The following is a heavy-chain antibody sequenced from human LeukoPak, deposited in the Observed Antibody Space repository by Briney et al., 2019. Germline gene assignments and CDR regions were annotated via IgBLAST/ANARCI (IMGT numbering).Heavy chain of an antibody. CDR1: GFGFSNYW. CDR2: MNEDGSEK. J-gene: IGHJ4*02. D-gene: IGHD4-11*01. V-gene: IGHV3-7*01. CDR3: ARDRGYSNFDY. Sequence: PGGSLILSCAASGFGFSNYWMSWVRQAPGKGLEWVANMNEDGSEKNYVDSVKGRFTISRDNAQDSLYLQMNSLRAEDTAVHYCARDRGYSNFDYWGQGTLLTVSS.